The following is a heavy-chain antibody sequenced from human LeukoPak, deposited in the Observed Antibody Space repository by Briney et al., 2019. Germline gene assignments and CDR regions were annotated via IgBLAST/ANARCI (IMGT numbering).Heavy chain of an antibody. CDR3: ARNTGSYALDY. J-gene: IGHJ4*02. Sequence: GGSLRLSCAASGFTFSNYGMHWVRQAPGKGLEWVAIIWHDGSNKYHADSVEGRFTISRDNSKNTLYLQMNSLRAEDTAVYYCARNTGSYALDYWGQGTLVTVSS. CDR1: GFTFSNYG. V-gene: IGHV3-33*01. CDR2: IWHDGSNK. D-gene: IGHD1-26*01.